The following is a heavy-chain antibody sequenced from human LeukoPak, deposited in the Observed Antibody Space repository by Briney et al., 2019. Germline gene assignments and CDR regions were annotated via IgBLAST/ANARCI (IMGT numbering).Heavy chain of an antibody. CDR2: IFHTGSV. CDR1: GGSFSGYQ. D-gene: IGHD2-2*01. CDR3: ARDPRWLTPDCTSTSCYENYFDP. Sequence: SETLSLTCAVYGGSFSGYQWAWIRQPPGKTLEWIGSIFHTGSVHYNPSLKSRVTISVDTSTNHFSLRLSSLTAADTAIYYCARDPRWLTPDCTSTSCYENYFDPWGQGILVTVSS. V-gene: IGHV4-34*12. J-gene: IGHJ5*02.